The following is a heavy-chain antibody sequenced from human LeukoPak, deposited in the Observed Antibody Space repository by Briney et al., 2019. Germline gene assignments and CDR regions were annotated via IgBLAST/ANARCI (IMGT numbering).Heavy chain of an antibody. D-gene: IGHD6-13*01. J-gene: IGHJ4*02. CDR2: IDLSGGIT. Sequence: ASVKVSCKASGYIFTSFYIHWVRQVPGQGLEWMGIIDLSGGITTYAQKFQGGVIMTADTSTNTVYLELSSLKSEDTAVYYCARDMEQQLAPFDYWGQGTLVTVSS. CDR1: GYIFTSFY. V-gene: IGHV1-46*01. CDR3: ARDMEQQLAPFDY.